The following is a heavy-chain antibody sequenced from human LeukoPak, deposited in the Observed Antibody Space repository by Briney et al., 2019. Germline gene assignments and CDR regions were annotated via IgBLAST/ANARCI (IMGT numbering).Heavy chain of an antibody. D-gene: IGHD6-13*01. CDR1: GGSINSGSYY. J-gene: IGHJ4*02. CDR2: IYTSGST. CDR3: ARAPASIAAAGLFDY. Sequence: SQTLSLTCTVSGGSINSGSYYWSWIRQPAGKGLEWIGRIYTSGSTNYNPSLKSRVTISVDTSKNQFSLKLSSVTAADTAVYYCARAPASIAAAGLFDYWGQGTLVTVSS. V-gene: IGHV4-61*02.